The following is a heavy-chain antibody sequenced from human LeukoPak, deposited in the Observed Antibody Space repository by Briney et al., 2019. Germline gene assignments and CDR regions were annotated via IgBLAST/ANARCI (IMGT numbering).Heavy chain of an antibody. CDR3: ARDFGLTYSSGWNSTYYYGMDV. Sequence: SETLFLTCTVSGGSISSYYWSWIRQPPGKGLEWIGYIYYSGSTNYNPSLKSRVTISVDTSKNQFSLKLSSVTAADTAVYYCARDFGLTYSSGWNSTYYYGMDVWGQGTTVTVSS. CDR1: GGSISSYY. CDR2: IYYSGST. V-gene: IGHV4-59*12. D-gene: IGHD6-19*01. J-gene: IGHJ6*02.